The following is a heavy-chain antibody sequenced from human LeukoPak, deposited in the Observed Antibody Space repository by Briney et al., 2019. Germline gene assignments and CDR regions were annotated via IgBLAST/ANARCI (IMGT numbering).Heavy chain of an antibody. J-gene: IGHJ4*02. V-gene: IGHV3-48*01. CDR3: AREDYDFWSGYSRGKDY. CDR1: GFTFSSYS. CDR2: ISSSSSTI. Sequence: GGSLRLSCAASGFTFSSYSMNWVRQAPGKGLEWVSYISSSSSTIYYADSVKGRFTISRDNAKNSLYLQMNSLRAEDTAVYYCAREDYDFWSGYSRGKDYWGQGTLVTVSS. D-gene: IGHD3-3*01.